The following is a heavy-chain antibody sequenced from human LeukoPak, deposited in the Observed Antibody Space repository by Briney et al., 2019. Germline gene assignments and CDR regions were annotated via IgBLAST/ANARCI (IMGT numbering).Heavy chain of an antibody. Sequence: ASVKVSCKASGGTFSSYAISWVRQAPGQGLEWMGGIIPIFGTANYAQKLQGRVTMTTDTSTSTAYMELRSLRSDATAVYYCARMVGLYGGNQGEDYWGEGTLVTVSS. CDR2: IIPIFGTA. D-gene: IGHD4-23*01. J-gene: IGHJ4*02. V-gene: IGHV1-69*05. CDR3: ARMVGLYGGNQGEDY. CDR1: GGTFSSYA.